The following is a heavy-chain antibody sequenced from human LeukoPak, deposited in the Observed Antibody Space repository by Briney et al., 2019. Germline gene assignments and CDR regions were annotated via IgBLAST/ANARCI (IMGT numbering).Heavy chain of an antibody. J-gene: IGHJ4*02. Sequence: GASEKVSCKGSGYTFTIYGISWGRQAPVHGLEWVGWISTYNGNTNSTQRLPGRVTMTTDTSTSTAYMELRSLRSDDAAVYYCARSYSSSWYGTCYFDYWGQGTLVTVSS. D-gene: IGHD6-13*01. V-gene: IGHV1-18*04. CDR2: ISTYNGNT. CDR3: ARSYSSSWYGTCYFDY. CDR1: GYTFTIYG.